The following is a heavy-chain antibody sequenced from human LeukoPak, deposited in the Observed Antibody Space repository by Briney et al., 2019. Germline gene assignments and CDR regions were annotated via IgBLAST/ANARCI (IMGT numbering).Heavy chain of an antibody. V-gene: IGHV1-24*01. J-gene: IGHJ6*03. D-gene: IGHD6-13*01. CDR3: ATAFSPGYSITSGYYYMDV. Sequence: ASVKVSCKVSGYTLTELSMHWVRQAPGKGLEWMGGFDPEDGETIYAQKFQGRVTMTEDTSTDTAYMELSSLRSEDTAVYYCATAFSPGYSITSGYYYMDVWGKGTTVTVSS. CDR2: FDPEDGET. CDR1: GYTLTELS.